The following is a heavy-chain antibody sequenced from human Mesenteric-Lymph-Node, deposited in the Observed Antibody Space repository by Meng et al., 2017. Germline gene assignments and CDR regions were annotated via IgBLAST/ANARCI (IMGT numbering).Heavy chain of an antibody. Sequence: GESLKISCAASGFTFSSYWMSWVRQAPGKGLEWVANIKQDGSEKYYVDSVKGRFTISRDNSKNTLYLQMNSLTPEDTAVYYCGREPSFGEHDYWGQGTLVTVSS. CDR3: GREPSFGEHDY. CDR1: GFTFSSYW. J-gene: IGHJ4*02. CDR2: IKQDGSEK. V-gene: IGHV3-7*01. D-gene: IGHD3-10*01.